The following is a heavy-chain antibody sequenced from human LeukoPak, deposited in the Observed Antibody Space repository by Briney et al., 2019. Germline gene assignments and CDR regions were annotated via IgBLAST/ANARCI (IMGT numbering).Heavy chain of an antibody. Sequence: ASVRVSCKTSGYTFTNLDINWLRQAPGQGLEWMGWMSPNSGDTGYAQKFQGRVSMTRDASISTAYMELSSLRSEDTAVYYCASNPPNTGDFYYWGLGSLVTVSS. V-gene: IGHV1-8*01. CDR2: MSPNSGDT. D-gene: IGHD1-1*01. CDR3: ASNPPNTGDFYY. J-gene: IGHJ4*02. CDR1: GYTFTNLD.